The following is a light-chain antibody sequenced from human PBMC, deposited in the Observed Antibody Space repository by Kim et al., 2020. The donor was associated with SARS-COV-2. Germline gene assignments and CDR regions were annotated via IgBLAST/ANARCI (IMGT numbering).Light chain of an antibody. V-gene: IGKV3-20*01. CDR2: DAS. CDR1: QTVYNSY. Sequence: SAGERASLSCRASQTVYNSYLAWYQQRPGQAPRLLIYDASKRATGIPDRFSGSGSGTDFTLTISRLEPEDFVVYFCQHYGSSPRTFGQGTKVDIK. CDR3: QHYGSSPRT. J-gene: IGKJ1*01.